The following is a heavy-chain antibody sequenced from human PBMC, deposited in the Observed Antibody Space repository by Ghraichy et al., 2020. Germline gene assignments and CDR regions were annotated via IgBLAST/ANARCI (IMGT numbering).Heavy chain of an antibody. D-gene: IGHD3-10*01. V-gene: IGHV4-59*01. CDR1: GGSLSRNY. CDR2: VYYSGST. J-gene: IGHJ4*02. CDR3: ARAADYYGSGTYLYYFDS. Sequence: SQTLSLTCTVSGGSLSRNYWNWIRQPPGEGLQWIGYVYYSGSTNYNPSLNSRVTISVDTSKNQFSLKLNSVTAADTAVYYCARAADYYGSGTYLYYFDSWGQGTLVTVSP.